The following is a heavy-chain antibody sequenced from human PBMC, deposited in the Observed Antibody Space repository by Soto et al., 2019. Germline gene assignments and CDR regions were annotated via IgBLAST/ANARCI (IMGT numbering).Heavy chain of an antibody. D-gene: IGHD6-6*01. Sequence: TLSLTCTVSGGSISSGGYYWSWIRQHPGKSLEWIGYIYYSGSTYYNPSLKSRVTISVDTSKNQFSLKLSSVTAADTAVYYCARGGRQLVQDYWGQGTLVTVSS. J-gene: IGHJ4*02. CDR3: ARGGRQLVQDY. V-gene: IGHV4-31*03. CDR1: GGSISSGGYY. CDR2: IYYSGST.